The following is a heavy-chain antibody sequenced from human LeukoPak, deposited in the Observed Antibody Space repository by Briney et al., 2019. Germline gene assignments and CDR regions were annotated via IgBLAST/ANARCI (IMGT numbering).Heavy chain of an antibody. CDR3: AKDADYYDSSGYYNW. D-gene: IGHD3-22*01. V-gene: IGHV3-23*01. CDR2: ISSSGGST. CDR1: GFIFSSYA. J-gene: IGHJ4*02. Sequence: GGSLRLYCAASGFIFSSYAMTWVRQAPGKGLEWVSAISSSGGSTYYADSVKGRSTISRDNSKNTLYLQMNSLRDEDTAVYYCAKDADYYDSSGYYNWWGQGTLVTVSS.